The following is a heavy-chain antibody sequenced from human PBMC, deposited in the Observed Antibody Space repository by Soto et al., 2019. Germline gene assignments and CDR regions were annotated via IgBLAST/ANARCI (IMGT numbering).Heavy chain of an antibody. J-gene: IGHJ6*02. CDR1: GFTFSSYS. D-gene: IGHD3-3*01. Sequence: PGGSLRLSRAASGFTFSSYSMSWVRQAPGKGLEWVSYISSSSSTIYYADSVKGRFTISRDNAKNSLYLQMNSLRDEDTAVYYCARDSMILEWLSHGMDVWGQGTTVTVSS. V-gene: IGHV3-48*02. CDR3: ARDSMILEWLSHGMDV. CDR2: ISSSSSTI.